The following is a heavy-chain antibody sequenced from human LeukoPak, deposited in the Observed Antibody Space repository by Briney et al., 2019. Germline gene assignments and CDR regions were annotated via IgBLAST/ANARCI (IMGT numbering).Heavy chain of an antibody. CDR3: AITYDWI. D-gene: IGHD3-16*01. CDR2: SRNKANSYLT. CDR1: GITFSDHY. J-gene: IGHJ4*02. Sequence: GGSLRLSCAVYGITFSDHYLDWVRQAPGRGPEWVGRSRNKANSYLTDYAASAEGRFTVSRDASRNLFYLQMHDLQTDDTAVYYYAITYDWIWGQGTPVTVSS. V-gene: IGHV3-72*01.